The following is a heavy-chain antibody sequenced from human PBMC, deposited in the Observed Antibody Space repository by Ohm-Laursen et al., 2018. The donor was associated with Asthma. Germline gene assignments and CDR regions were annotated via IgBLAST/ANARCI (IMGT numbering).Heavy chain of an antibody. Sequence: SLRLSCAASGFTFSTYAIHWVRQAPGKGLEWGALISYDGGNKYYSDSVKGRFTISRDNSKNTLYLQMNSMRAEDTAVYYCARVISGRTTPDYWGQGSLVTVSS. D-gene: IGHD3-10*01. CDR1: GFTFSTYA. CDR3: ARVISGRTTPDY. J-gene: IGHJ4*02. CDR2: ISYDGGNK. V-gene: IGHV3-30-3*01.